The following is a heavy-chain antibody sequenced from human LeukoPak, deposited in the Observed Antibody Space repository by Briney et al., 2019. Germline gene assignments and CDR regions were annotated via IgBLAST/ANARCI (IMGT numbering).Heavy chain of an antibody. D-gene: IGHD1-26*01. CDR2: INHSGST. CDR3: ARGVVGVSP. V-gene: IGHV4-4*02. J-gene: IGHJ5*02. Sequence: SETLSLTCAVSGGSISSSNWWSWIRQPPGKGLEWIGEINHSGSTNYNPSLKSRVTISVGTSKNQFSLKLSSVTAADTAVYYCARGVVGVSPWGQGTLVTVSS. CDR1: GGSISSSNW.